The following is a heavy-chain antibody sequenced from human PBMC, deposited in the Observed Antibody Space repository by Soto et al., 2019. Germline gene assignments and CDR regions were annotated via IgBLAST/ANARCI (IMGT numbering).Heavy chain of an antibody. V-gene: IGHV3-23*01. CDR3: AKARTTVSSSYFDY. CDR2: ISGDGGVT. CDR1: GVSVSKLA. Sequence: HGGSIELGCAACGVSVSKLAMSGVLQDPGEGLEWVSAISGDGGVTYYADSVKGRFTISRDNSKNTLYLQMSSLRAEDTALYYCAKARTTVSSSYFDYWGQGTPLTVPS. J-gene: IGHJ4*02. D-gene: IGHD4-17*01.